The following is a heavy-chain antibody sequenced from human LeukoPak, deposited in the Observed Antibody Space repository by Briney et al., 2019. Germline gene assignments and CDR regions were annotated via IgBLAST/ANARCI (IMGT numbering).Heavy chain of an antibody. CDR3: AKGGEVSTWYKRLKLYFDS. CDR1: GFTFSSYS. CDR2: ISSSSSYI. Sequence: GGSLRLSCAASGFTFSSYSMNWVRQAPGKGLEWVSSISSSSSYIYYADSVKGRFTISRDNSKNTLYLQLTSLRAEDTAVYYCAKGGEVSTWYKRLKLYFDSWSRGTLVTVSS. J-gene: IGHJ4*02. V-gene: IGHV3-21*01. D-gene: IGHD6-13*01.